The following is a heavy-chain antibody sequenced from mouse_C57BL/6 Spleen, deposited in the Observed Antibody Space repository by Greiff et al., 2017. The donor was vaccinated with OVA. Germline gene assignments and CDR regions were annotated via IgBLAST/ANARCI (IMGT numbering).Heavy chain of an antibody. Sequence: EVKLVESGGGLVQPGGSLSLSCAASGFTFTDYYMSWVRQPPGKALEWLGFIRNKANGYTTEYSASVKGRFTISRDNSQSILYLQMNALRAEDSATYYCARRADGYYEDYFDYWGQGTTLTVSS. CDR2: IRNKANGYTT. D-gene: IGHD2-3*01. CDR1: GFTFTDYY. J-gene: IGHJ2*01. CDR3: ARRADGYYEDYFDY. V-gene: IGHV7-3*01.